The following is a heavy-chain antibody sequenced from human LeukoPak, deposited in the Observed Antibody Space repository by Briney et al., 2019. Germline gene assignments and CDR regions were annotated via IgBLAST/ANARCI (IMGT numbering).Heavy chain of an antibody. CDR3: ARDSLIFGVVITFGY. Sequence: PGRSLRLSCAASGFTFSSYGMHWVRQAPGKGLEWVAVIWYDGSNKYYADSVKGRFTISRDNSKNTLYLQMNSLRAEDTAVYYCARDSLIFGVVITFGYWGQGTLVTVSS. D-gene: IGHD3-3*01. CDR2: IWYDGSNK. J-gene: IGHJ4*02. V-gene: IGHV3-33*01. CDR1: GFTFSSYG.